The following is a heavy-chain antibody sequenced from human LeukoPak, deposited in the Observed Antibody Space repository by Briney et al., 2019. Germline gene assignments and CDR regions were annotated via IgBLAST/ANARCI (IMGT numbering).Heavy chain of an antibody. J-gene: IGHJ3*02. CDR2: IYYSGST. Sequence: SETLSLTCTVSGGSISSYYWSWIRQPPGKGLEWIGYIYYSGSTNYNPSLKSRVTISVDTSENQFSLKLSSVTAADTAVYYCARHGGDYYGLGRMMSAFDIWGQGTMVTVSS. CDR3: ARHGGDYYGLGRMMSAFDI. CDR1: GGSISSYY. V-gene: IGHV4-59*08. D-gene: IGHD3-10*01.